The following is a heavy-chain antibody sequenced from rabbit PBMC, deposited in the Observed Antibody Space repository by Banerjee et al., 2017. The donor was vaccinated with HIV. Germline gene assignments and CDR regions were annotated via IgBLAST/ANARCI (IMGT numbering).Heavy chain of an antibody. CDR3: ARNSYYGYAGYAYATYFNL. CDR2: IYAGKGST. V-gene: IGHV1S7*01. D-gene: IGHD6-1*01. CDR1: GFDFSSYY. J-gene: IGHJ4*01. Sequence: QQLEETGGGLVQPGGSLTLSCKASGFDFSSYYMSWVRQAPGKGLEWIGIIYAGKGSTDYASWVNGRFTISSDNAQNTVDLQMNSLTAADTATYFCARNSYYGYAGYAYATYFNLWGPGTLVTVS.